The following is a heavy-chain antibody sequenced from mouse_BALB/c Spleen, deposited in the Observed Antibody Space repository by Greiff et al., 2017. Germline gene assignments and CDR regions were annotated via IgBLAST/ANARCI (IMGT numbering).Heavy chain of an antibody. CDR2: ISSGGST. CDR3: ARSYGSPNYFDY. D-gene: IGHD1-1*01. V-gene: IGHV5-6-5*01. CDR1: GFTFSSYA. J-gene: IGHJ2*01. Sequence: EVMLVESGGGLVKPGGSLKLSCAASGFTFSSYAMSWVRQTPEKRLEWVASISSGGSTYYPDSVKGRFTISRDNARNILYLQMSSLRSEDTAMYYCARSYGSPNYFDYWGQGTTLTVSS.